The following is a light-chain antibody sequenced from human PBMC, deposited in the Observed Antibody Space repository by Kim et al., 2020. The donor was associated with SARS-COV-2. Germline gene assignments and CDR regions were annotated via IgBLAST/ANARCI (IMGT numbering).Light chain of an antibody. Sequence: LGQTVRITCQGDSLRSYYASWYQQKPGQAPVLVIYGKNSRPSGIPDRFSGSSSGNTASLTITGAQAEDEADYYCNSRDSSGNHPWVFGGGTQLTVL. CDR2: GKN. CDR1: SLRSYY. J-gene: IGLJ3*02. V-gene: IGLV3-19*01. CDR3: NSRDSSGNHPWV.